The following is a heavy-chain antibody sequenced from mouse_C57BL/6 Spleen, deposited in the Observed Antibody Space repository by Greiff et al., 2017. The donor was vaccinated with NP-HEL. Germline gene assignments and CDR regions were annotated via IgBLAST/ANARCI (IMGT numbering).Heavy chain of an antibody. D-gene: IGHD1-1*01. V-gene: IGHV1-64*01. J-gene: IGHJ3*01. CDR2: IHPNSGST. Sequence: QVQLQQSGAELVKPGASVKLSCKASGYTFTSYWMHWVKQRPGQGLEWIGMIHPNSGSTNYNEKFKSKATLTVDKSSSTAYMQLSSLTSEDSAVYYCARGNYYGSSSFAYWGQGTLVTVSA. CDR3: ARGNYYGSSSFAY. CDR1: GYTFTSYW.